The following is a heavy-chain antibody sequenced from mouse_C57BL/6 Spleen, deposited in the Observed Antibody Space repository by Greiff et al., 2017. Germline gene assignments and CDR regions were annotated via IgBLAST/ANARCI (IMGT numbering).Heavy chain of an antibody. V-gene: IGHV7-3*01. CDR3: ARFDRPQRYAMDY. CDR2: IRNKANGYTK. D-gene: IGHD6-1*01. J-gene: IGHJ4*01. Sequence: EVKLVESGGGLVQPGGSLSLSCAASGFTFTDYYMSWVRQPPGKALEWLGFIRNKANGYTKEYSASVKGRFTISRDNSQSILYLQLNALIAEDSATYYCARFDRPQRYAMDYWGQRTSVTVSS. CDR1: GFTFTDYY.